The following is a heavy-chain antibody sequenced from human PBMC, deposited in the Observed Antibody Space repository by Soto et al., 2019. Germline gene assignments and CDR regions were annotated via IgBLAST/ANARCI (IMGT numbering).Heavy chain of an antibody. CDR2: IYTSGST. CDR3: ARQRSGYYHRLFDY. D-gene: IGHD3-22*01. Sequence: PSETLSLTCTVSGGSISSYYWSWIRQPAGKGLVWIGRIYTSGSTNYNPSLKSRVTMSVDTSKNQFSLKLSSVTAADTAVYYCARQRSGYYHRLFDYWGQGTLVTVSS. V-gene: IGHV4-4*07. J-gene: IGHJ4*02. CDR1: GGSISSYY.